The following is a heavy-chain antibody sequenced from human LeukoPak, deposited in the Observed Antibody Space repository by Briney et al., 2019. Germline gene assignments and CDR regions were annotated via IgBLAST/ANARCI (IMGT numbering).Heavy chain of an antibody. D-gene: IGHD3-22*01. Sequence: ASVKVSCKASGYTFTSYAMHWVRQAPGQRLEWMGWINAGNGNTKYSQNFQGRVTITRDTSASTAYRELSSLRSEDTAVYYCARDFSYDSSGSCDYWGQGTLVTVSS. CDR2: INAGNGNT. CDR1: GYTFTSYA. V-gene: IGHV1-3*01. CDR3: ARDFSYDSSGSCDY. J-gene: IGHJ4*02.